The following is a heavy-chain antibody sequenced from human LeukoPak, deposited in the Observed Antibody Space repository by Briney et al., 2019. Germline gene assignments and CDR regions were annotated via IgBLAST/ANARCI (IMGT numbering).Heavy chain of an antibody. CDR2: INAGNGNT. V-gene: IGHV1-3*01. CDR3: ARDRFGGVIHDAFDI. J-gene: IGHJ3*02. D-gene: IGHD3-16*02. Sequence: GASVKVSCKASGYTFTSYAMHWVRQAPGQRLEWMGWINAGNGNTKYSQKFQGRVTITRDTSASTAYVELSSLRSEDTAVYYCARDRFGGVIHDAFDIWGQGTMVTVSS. CDR1: GYTFTSYA.